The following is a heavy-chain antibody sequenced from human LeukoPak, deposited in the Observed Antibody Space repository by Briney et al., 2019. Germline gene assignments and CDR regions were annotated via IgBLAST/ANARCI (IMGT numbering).Heavy chain of an antibody. CDR1: GFTLSDYW. V-gene: IGHV3-7*01. D-gene: IGHD2-21*01. Sequence: GGSLRLPFEASGFTLSDYWMSWGRQAPGKGLEWVANIKEDGSEKHYVDSVKGRFTISRDNAQKSLYPQMNSLRAEDTAVYYCARENGMIGRFDPWGQGTLVTVSS. J-gene: IGHJ5*02. CDR3: ARENGMIGRFDP. CDR2: IKEDGSEK.